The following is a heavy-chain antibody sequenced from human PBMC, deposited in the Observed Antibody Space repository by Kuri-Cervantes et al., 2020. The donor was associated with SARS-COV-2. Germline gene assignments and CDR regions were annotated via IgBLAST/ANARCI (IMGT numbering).Heavy chain of an antibody. D-gene: IGHD2-2*02. V-gene: IGHV4-59*12. CDR1: GGSISSYY. J-gene: IGHJ2*01. CDR2: IYYSGST. CDR3: ARIFVPAAILTDGWYFDL. Sequence: SETLSLTCTVSGGSISSYYWSWIRQPPGKGLEWIGYIYYSGSTNYNPSLKSRVTISVDTSKNQFSLKLSSVTAADTALYYCARIFVPAAILTDGWYFDLWGRGTLVTDSS.